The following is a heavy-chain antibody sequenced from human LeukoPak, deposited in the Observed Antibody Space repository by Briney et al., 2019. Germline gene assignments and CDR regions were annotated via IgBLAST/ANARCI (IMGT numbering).Heavy chain of an antibody. CDR2: MNPNSGNT. CDR1: GYTFTSYD. V-gene: IGHV1-8*01. D-gene: IGHD1-26*01. Sequence: ASVKVSCKASGYTFTSYDINWVRQATGQGLEWMGWMNPNSGNTGYAQKFQGRVTMTRDMSTSTVYMELSSLRSEDTAVYYCARDRVGATAEFDYWGQGTLVTVSS. CDR3: ARDRVGATAEFDY. J-gene: IGHJ4*02.